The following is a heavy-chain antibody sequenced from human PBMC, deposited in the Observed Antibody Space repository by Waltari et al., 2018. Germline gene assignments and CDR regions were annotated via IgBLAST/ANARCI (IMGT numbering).Heavy chain of an antibody. J-gene: IGHJ5*02. CDR1: GYAFTTYY. V-gene: IGHV1-46*01. CDR2: MNPSGGSA. D-gene: IGHD1-26*01. CDR3: AREAGLNSRGYGGVDH. Sequence: QVQLVQSGAEVKKPGASVKVSCKASGYAFTTYYIHWVRQAPGQGLEWMGIMNPSGGSARYAQKFQGKLTVATDTSTSTVYMELSSLNSGDTALYYCAREAGLNSRGYGGVDHWGQGTLVTVSS.